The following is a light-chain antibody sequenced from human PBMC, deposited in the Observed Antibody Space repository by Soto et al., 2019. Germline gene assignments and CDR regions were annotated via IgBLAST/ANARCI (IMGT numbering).Light chain of an antibody. J-gene: IGKJ1*01. CDR2: DVS. CDR1: QGINSA. V-gene: IGKV1-13*02. Sequence: IQLTQSPSSLSASVGDRVTITCRPSQGINSALAWYQQKPGKAPKLLIYDVSSLASGVPSRFSGSGSGTDVTLTISSLQPEDFVTYYCQQFNSYVWTFGQGTKVEIK. CDR3: QQFNSYVWT.